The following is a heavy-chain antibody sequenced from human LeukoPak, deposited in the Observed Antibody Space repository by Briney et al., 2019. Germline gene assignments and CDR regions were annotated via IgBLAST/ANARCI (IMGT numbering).Heavy chain of an antibody. J-gene: IGHJ4*02. Sequence: GGSLRLSCVASGFTFSDYSMNWVRQPPGKGLEWVSYISSRGTTVFYADSVKGRFTISGDNANNLLYLQMNSLRGEDTAVYYCTRDRSRAEDDWGQGTLVTVSS. D-gene: IGHD1-14*01. CDR1: GFTFSDYS. V-gene: IGHV3-48*04. CDR3: TRDRSRAEDD. CDR2: ISSRGTTV.